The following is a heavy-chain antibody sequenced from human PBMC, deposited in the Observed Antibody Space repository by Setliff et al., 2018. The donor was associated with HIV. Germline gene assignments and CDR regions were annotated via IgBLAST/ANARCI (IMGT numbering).Heavy chain of an antibody. CDR3: ATHYDSTDYLGY. D-gene: IGHD3-22*01. CDR2: MNPNSGET. V-gene: IGHV1-8*02. Sequence: VASVKVSCKTSGYTFTSYDINWVRQATGQGLEWMGWMNPNSGETVYAQKLQGRVTMTTDTSTTTAYMELRSLRSDDTAVYYCATHYDSTDYLGYWGQGTLVTVS. CDR1: GYTFTSYD. J-gene: IGHJ4*02.